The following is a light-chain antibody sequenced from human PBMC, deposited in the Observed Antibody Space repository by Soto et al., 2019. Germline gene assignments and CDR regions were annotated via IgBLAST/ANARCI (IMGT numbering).Light chain of an antibody. CDR3: QHYNSYSEA. V-gene: IGKV3-20*01. CDR1: QSVNSYY. J-gene: IGKJ1*01. CDR2: GAS. Sequence: EIVLTQSPGTLSLSPGERATLSCRASQSVNSYYLAWYQQKPGQAPRLLIYGASSRATGIPDRFSGSGSGTEFTLTISSLQPDDFATYYCQHYNSYSEAFGQGTKVDIK.